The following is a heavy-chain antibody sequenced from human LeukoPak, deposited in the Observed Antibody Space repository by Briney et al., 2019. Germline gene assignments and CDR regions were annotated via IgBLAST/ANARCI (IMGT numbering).Heavy chain of an antibody. CDR2: INPNSGGT. V-gene: IGHV1-2*02. Sequence: GASVKVSCKASGYTFTGYYMHWVRQAPGQGLEWMGWINPNSGGTNYAQKFQGRVTMTRDTSISTAYMELSRLRSDDTAVYYCAREEYSSSHSRGDWFDPWGQGTLVTVSS. CDR1: GYTFTGYY. CDR3: AREEYSSSHSRGDWFDP. J-gene: IGHJ5*02. D-gene: IGHD6-6*01.